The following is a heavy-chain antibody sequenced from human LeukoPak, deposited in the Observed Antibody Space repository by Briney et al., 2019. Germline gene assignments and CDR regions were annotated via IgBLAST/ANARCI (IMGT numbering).Heavy chain of an antibody. CDR2: ISGSGGGT. V-gene: IGHV3-23*01. D-gene: IGHD3-3*01. CDR3: ANDEWF. Sequence: GGSLRLSCAASGFTFRNYAMTWVRQAPGKGLEWVSAISGSGGGTYYADSVKGRFTISRDNSKNTLYLQMNSLRVEDTAVYYCANDEWFWGQGTLVTVSS. J-gene: IGHJ4*02. CDR1: GFTFRNYA.